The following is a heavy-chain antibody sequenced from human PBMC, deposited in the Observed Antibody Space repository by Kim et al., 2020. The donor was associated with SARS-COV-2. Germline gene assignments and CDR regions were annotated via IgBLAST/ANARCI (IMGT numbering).Heavy chain of an antibody. D-gene: IGHD3-10*01. V-gene: IGHV1-18*04. CDR1: GYTFTSYG. Sequence: ASVKVSCKASGYTFTSYGISWVRQAPGQGLEWMGWISAYNGNTNYAQKLQGRVTMTTDTSTSTAYMELRSLRSDDTAVYYCARERLLWFGELLERYYYYGMDVWGQGTTVTVSS. CDR3: ARERLLWFGELLERYYYYGMDV. CDR2: ISAYNGNT. J-gene: IGHJ6*02.